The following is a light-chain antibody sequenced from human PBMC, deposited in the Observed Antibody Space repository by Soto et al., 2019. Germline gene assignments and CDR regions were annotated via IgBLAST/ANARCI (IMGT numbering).Light chain of an antibody. V-gene: IGKV3-15*01. J-gene: IGKJ1*01. CDR3: QQYKYLWT. CDR1: ESISSH. CDR2: EAS. Sequence: EIVMTQSPATLSVSPGEEVILSCRASESISSHLAWYQQRPGRSPRLLIHEASTRATGISARFSGSGSRTEFTLTISSLQSEDCAVYYCQQYKYLWTFGQGTRVELK.